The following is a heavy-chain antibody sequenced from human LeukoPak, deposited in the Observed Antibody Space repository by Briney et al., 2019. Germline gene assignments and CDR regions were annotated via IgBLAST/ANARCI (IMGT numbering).Heavy chain of an antibody. D-gene: IGHD4-17*01. Sequence: GGSLRLSCAASGFTFSSYSMNWVRQAPGKGLEWVSSISSSSSYIYYADSVKGRFTIFRDNAKNSLYLQMNSLRAEDTAVYYCARATAYGDYDGTDAFDIWGQGTMVTVSS. V-gene: IGHV3-21*01. CDR2: ISSSSSYI. J-gene: IGHJ3*02. CDR1: GFTFSSYS. CDR3: ARATAYGDYDGTDAFDI.